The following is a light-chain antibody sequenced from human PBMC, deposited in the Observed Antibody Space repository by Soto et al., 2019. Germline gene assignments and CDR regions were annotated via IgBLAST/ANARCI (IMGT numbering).Light chain of an antibody. V-gene: IGLV1-51*02. J-gene: IGLJ3*02. Sequence: QSVLTQPPSVSAAPGQKVTISCSGSSSNIGNNYVSWYQQLPGTAPKLLIYENNKRPSGIPDRFSGSKSGTSATLGITGLQTGDEADYYCETWDSSLSAGVFGGGTKLTV. CDR3: ETWDSSLSAGV. CDR1: SSNIGNNY. CDR2: ENN.